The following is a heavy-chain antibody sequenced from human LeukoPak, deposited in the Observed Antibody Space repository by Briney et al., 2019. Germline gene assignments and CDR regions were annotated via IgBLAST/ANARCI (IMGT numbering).Heavy chain of an antibody. CDR3: AKKRDAFDI. Sequence: GGSLRLSCVASGFTFSSYAMGWVRQAPGKRPEWVSSLTDSGGTTYYVDSVKGRFTISRDNSKNTLYLHMNSLRAEDTAMYYCAKKRDAFDIWGQGTVVAVSS. V-gene: IGHV3-23*01. J-gene: IGHJ3*02. CDR2: LTDSGGTT. D-gene: IGHD5-24*01. CDR1: GFTFSSYA.